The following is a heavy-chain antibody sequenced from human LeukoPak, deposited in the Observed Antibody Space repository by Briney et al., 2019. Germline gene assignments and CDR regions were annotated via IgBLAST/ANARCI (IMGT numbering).Heavy chain of an antibody. J-gene: IGHJ3*02. V-gene: IGHV3-66*01. CDR3: ARNYDILTGYYTPGAFDI. D-gene: IGHD3-9*01. CDR2: IYSGGST. Sequence: GGSLILSCAASGFTVSSNYMSWVRQAPGKGLEWVQLIYSGGSTYYADSVKGTFTIPRDNSKNTPYLQMNSLRAEDTAVYYCARNYDILTGYYTPGAFDIWGQGTMVTVSS. CDR1: GFTVSSNY.